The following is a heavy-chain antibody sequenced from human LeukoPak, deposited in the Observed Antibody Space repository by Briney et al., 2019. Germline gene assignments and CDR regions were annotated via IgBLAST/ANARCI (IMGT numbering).Heavy chain of an antibody. CDR3: ARRNLGYCTNGVCSYPFFYYYYYMDV. J-gene: IGHJ6*03. Sequence: PGGSLRLSCAASGFTFSSYSMNWVRQAPGKGLGWVSSISSSSSYIYYADSVKGRFTISRDNAKNSLYLQMNSLRAEDTAVYYCARRNLGYCTNGVCSYPFFYYYYYMDVWGKGTTVTVSS. D-gene: IGHD2-8*01. V-gene: IGHV3-21*01. CDR1: GFTFSSYS. CDR2: ISSSSSYI.